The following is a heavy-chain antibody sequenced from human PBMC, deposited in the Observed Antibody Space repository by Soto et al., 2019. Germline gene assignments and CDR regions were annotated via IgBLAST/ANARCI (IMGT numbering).Heavy chain of an antibody. J-gene: IGHJ4*02. CDR1: GGSFSGYY. D-gene: IGHD1-26*01. Sequence: PSETLSLTCAVYGGSFSGYYCSWIRQPPGKGLEWIGEINHSGSTNYNPSLKSRVTISVDTSKNQFSLKLSSVTAADTAVYYCARGLYRMAYYFDYWGQGTLVTVS. V-gene: IGHV4-34*01. CDR3: ARGLYRMAYYFDY. CDR2: INHSGST.